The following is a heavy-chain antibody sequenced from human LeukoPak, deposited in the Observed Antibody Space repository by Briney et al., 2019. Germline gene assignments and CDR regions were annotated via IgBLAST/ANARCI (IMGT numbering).Heavy chain of an antibody. J-gene: IGHJ6*03. CDR3: TRDTIFGVVPPLNYYMDV. Sequence: SETLSLTCTVSGGSISSYYWSWIRQPAGKGLEWIGRIYTSGSTNYNPSLKSRVTMSVDTSKNQFSLKLSSVTAADTAVYYCTRDTIFGVVPPLNYYMDVWGKGTTVTVSS. D-gene: IGHD3-3*01. CDR2: IYTSGST. CDR1: GGSISSYY. V-gene: IGHV4-4*07.